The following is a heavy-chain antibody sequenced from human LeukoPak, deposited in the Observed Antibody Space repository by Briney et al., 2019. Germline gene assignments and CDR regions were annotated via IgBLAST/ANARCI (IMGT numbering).Heavy chain of an antibody. V-gene: IGHV3-11*05. CDR1: GVTLSDYH. J-gene: IGHJ3*02. CDR3: ATEPQWGI. CDR2: ISSSSSYT. Sequence: GGSLRLSCRASGVTLSDYHLSWIRQAPGKGLEWVSYISSSSSYTNYADSVKGRFTISRDNAKNSLYLQMNSLKIDDTAVYYCATEPQWGIWGQGTLVTVSS. D-gene: IGHD1-26*01.